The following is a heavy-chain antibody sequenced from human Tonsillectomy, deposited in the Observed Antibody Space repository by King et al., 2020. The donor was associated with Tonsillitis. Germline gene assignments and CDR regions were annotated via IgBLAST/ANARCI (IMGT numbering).Heavy chain of an antibody. CDR2: ISSSSSYT. V-gene: IGHV3-11*05. Sequence: VQLVESGGGLVKPGGSLRLSCAASGFTFSDYYMTWIRQAPGKGLEWISYISSSSSYTYYSDSVHGRFTISRDNAKNSLYLQMSSLRAEDTAVYYCARDRRGSGWYTPATDYWGQGTLVTVSS. CDR3: ARDRRGSGWYTPATDY. CDR1: GFTFSDYY. J-gene: IGHJ4*02. D-gene: IGHD6-19*01.